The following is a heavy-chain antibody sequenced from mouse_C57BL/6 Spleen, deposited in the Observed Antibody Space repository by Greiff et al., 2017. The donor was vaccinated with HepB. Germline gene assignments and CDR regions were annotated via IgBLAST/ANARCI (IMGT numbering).Heavy chain of an antibody. CDR3: ARGWLLRAMDY. Sequence: EVMLVESGGGLVKPGGSLKLSCAASGFTFSDYGMHWVHQAPEKGLEWVAYISSGSSTIYYADTVKGRFTISRDNAKNTLFLQMTSLRSEDTAMYYCARGWLLRAMDYWGQGTSVTVSS. J-gene: IGHJ4*01. CDR2: ISSGSSTI. CDR1: GFTFSDYG. V-gene: IGHV5-17*01. D-gene: IGHD2-3*01.